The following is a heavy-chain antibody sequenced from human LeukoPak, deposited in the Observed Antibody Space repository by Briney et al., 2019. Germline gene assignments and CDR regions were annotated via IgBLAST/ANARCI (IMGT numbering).Heavy chain of an antibody. V-gene: IGHV3-74*01. Sequence: PGGSLRLSCAASGFDFSSNWMHWVRHAPGQGLVWVSRIKGDGISTNYADSVKGRFTISRDIAKNTLYLQMNSLRAEDTAVYYCAKKGIAAAGTAKIFDYWGQGTLVTVSS. CDR3: AKKGIAAAGTAKIFDY. CDR1: GFDFSSNW. J-gene: IGHJ4*02. CDR2: IKGDGIST. D-gene: IGHD6-13*01.